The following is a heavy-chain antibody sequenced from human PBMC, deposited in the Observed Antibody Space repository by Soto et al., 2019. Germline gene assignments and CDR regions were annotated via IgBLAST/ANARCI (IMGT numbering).Heavy chain of an antibody. CDR3: ARPYCDSTSCYTDWFDP. CDR1: GYSFSTFD. V-gene: IGHV1-8*01. J-gene: IGHJ5*02. CDR2: VNPKSGNT. Sequence: QVQLVQSGAEVKKPGASVRVSCKASGYSFSTFDIIWVRQAAGQGLEWMGWVNPKSGNTDYAQRFRGRVTMTSNTSISPAYMELSALTSEDTAVYYCARPYCDSTSCYTDWFDPWGQGTLVTVSS. D-gene: IGHD2-2*02.